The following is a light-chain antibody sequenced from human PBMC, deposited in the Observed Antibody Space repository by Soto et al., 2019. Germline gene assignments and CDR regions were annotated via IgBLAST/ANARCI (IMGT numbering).Light chain of an antibody. CDR2: GAS. V-gene: IGKV3-20*01. CDR1: QSVSSSY. Sequence: EIVLTQSPGTLSLSPGERATLSCRASQSVSSSYLAWYQQKPGQAPRLLIYGASIMATGIPDRFSGSGSGTDFTLTISRLEPEDFAVYYCQQYGSSPRTFGQGTKLEIK. CDR3: QQYGSSPRT. J-gene: IGKJ2*01.